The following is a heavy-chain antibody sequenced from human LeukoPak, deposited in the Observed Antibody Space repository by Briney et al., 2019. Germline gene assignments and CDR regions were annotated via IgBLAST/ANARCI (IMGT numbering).Heavy chain of an antibody. CDR2: INHSGST. Sequence: SETLSLTCAVYGGSFSGYYWSWIRQPPGKGLEWIGEINHSGSTNYNPSLKSRVTISVDTSKNQFSLKLSSVTAADTAVYYCARLYGSGSYFTYYFDYWGQGTLVTVSS. CDR3: ARLYGSGSYFTYYFDY. J-gene: IGHJ4*02. CDR1: GGSFSGYY. D-gene: IGHD3-10*01. V-gene: IGHV4-34*01.